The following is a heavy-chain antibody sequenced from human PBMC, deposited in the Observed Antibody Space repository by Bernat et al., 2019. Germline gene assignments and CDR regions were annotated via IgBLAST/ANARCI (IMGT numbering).Heavy chain of an antibody. CDR3: ARGDGGIAATFDY. CDR1: GFTFSSYA. J-gene: IGHJ4*02. Sequence: QVQLVESGGGVVQPGRSLRLSCAASGFTFSSYAMHWVRQAPDKGLEWVAVISYDGNNKYYTDSVKGRFTISRDNSKNTLYLQMNSLGAEASAVYYCARGDGGIAATFDYWGQGTLVTVSS. CDR2: ISYDGNNK. V-gene: IGHV3-30-3*01. D-gene: IGHD6-13*01.